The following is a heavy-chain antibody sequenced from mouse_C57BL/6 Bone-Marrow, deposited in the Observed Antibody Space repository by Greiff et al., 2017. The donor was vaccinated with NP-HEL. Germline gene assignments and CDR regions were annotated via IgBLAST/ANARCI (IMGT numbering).Heavy chain of an antibody. CDR2: IDPENGDT. CDR1: GFNIKDDY. Sequence: VQLQQSGAELVRPGASVKLSCTASGFNIKDDYMHWVKQRPEQGLEWIGWIDPENGDTEYASKFQGKATITADTSSNTAYLQLSSLTSEDTAVYYCTTDYYYSSSYVRFAYWGQGTLVTVSA. D-gene: IGHD1-1*01. V-gene: IGHV14-4*01. CDR3: TTDYYYSSSYVRFAY. J-gene: IGHJ3*01.